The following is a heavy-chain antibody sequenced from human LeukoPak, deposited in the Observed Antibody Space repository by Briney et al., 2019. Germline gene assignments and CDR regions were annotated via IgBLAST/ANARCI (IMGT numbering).Heavy chain of an antibody. CDR1: GGSISSYY. J-gene: IGHJ6*02. V-gene: IGHV4-59*01. Sequence: SETLSLTCTVSGGSISSYYWSWIRQPPGKGLEWIGYIYDSGSTNYNPSLKSRVTISVDTSKNQFSLKLSSVTAADTAVYYCARVSLVPAAKAYYYYYYGMDVWGQGTTVTVSS. D-gene: IGHD2-2*01. CDR3: ARVSLVPAAKAYYYYYYGMDV. CDR2: IYDSGST.